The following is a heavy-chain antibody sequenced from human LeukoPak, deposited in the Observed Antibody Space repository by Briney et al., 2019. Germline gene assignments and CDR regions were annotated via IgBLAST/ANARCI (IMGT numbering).Heavy chain of an antibody. J-gene: IGHJ4*02. Sequence: SETLSLTCTVSGGSVSGYYWNWVRQSPGKGLEWIGYIYYSGSTNYSPSLESRVTISLDTANNQFSLKLSSVTAADTAVCYCARERYSSSWYVDYWGQGTLVTVSS. CDR1: GGSVSGYY. V-gene: IGHV4-59*02. D-gene: IGHD6-13*01. CDR2: IYYSGST. CDR3: ARERYSSSWYVDY.